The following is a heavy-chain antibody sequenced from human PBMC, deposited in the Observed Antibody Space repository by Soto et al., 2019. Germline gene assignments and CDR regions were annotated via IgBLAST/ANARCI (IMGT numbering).Heavy chain of an antibody. D-gene: IGHD6-19*01. CDR3: AKDLSSGFVFDY. V-gene: IGHV3-23*01. J-gene: IGHJ4*02. CDR2: INGRGNYI. CDR1: GIPFSTYT. Sequence: PGGSLRLSCASSGIPFSTYTMNLVRQAPGKGLEWVSSINGRGNYIYYADSVKGRFTISRDNSKNTLYLQMNSLRAEDTAVYYCAKDLSSGFVFDYWGQGNRVTVS.